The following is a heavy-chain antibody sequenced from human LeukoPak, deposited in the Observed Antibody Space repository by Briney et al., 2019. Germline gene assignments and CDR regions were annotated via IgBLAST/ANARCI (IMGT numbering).Heavy chain of an antibody. D-gene: IGHD5-18*01. J-gene: IGHJ4*02. Sequence: ASVKVSCKASGYTFTSYYMHWVRQAPGQGLEWMGLINPSGGSTSYAQKFQGRVTMTRDTSTSTVYMELSSLRSEDTAVYYCARDLGYSYGHHSYYFDYWGQGTLVTASS. CDR3: ARDLGYSYGHHSYYFDY. CDR2: INPSGGST. CDR1: GYTFTSYY. V-gene: IGHV1-46*01.